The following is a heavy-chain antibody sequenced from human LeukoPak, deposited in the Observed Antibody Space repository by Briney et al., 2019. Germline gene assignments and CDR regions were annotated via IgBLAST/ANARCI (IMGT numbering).Heavy chain of an antibody. CDR3: ARNRAVAVAIRCLDY. D-gene: IGHD6-19*01. V-gene: IGHV4-4*07. J-gene: IGHJ4*02. CDR2: ISASGTT. Sequence: SETLSLTCTVSGGSINSYCWSWIRQPAGRGLEWIGRISASGTTDYNPSLKSRVTISVDKSKNQFSLRLTSVAAADTAVYYCARNRAVAVAIRCLDYCGQGTLVAVSS. CDR1: GGSINSYC.